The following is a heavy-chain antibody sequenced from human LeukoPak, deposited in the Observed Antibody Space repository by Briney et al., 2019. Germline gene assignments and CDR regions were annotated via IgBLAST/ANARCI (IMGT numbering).Heavy chain of an antibody. CDR2: ISAYNGNT. CDR1: GYTFTSYG. V-gene: IGHV1-18*01. Sequence: GASVKVSCKASGYTFTSYGISRVRQAPGQGLEWMGWISAYNGNTNYAQKLQGRVTMTTGTSTSTAYMELRSLRSDDTAVYYCARLSAAGHFDYWGQGTLVTVSS. D-gene: IGHD6-13*01. CDR3: ARLSAAGHFDY. J-gene: IGHJ4*02.